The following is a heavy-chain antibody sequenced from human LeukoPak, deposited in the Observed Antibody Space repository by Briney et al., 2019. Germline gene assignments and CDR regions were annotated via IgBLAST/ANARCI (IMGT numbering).Heavy chain of an antibody. D-gene: IGHD6-19*01. J-gene: IGHJ5*02. V-gene: IGHV3-9*03. Sequence: GGSLRLSCAASGFTFDDYAMHWVRQAPGKGLEWVSGISWNSGSIGCADSVKGRFTISRDNAKNSLYLQMNSLRAEDMALYYCAKGSRSSGWYNWFDPWGQGTLVTVSS. CDR1: GFTFDDYA. CDR2: ISWNSGSI. CDR3: AKGSRSSGWYNWFDP.